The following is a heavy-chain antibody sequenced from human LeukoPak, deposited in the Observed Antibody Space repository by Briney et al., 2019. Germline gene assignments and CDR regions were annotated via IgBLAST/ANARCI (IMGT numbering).Heavy chain of an antibody. V-gene: IGHV1-2*02. J-gene: IGHJ4*02. CDR2: INPNSGGT. D-gene: IGHD3-22*01. Sequence: ASVKVSCKASGYTFIGYYMHWVRQAPGQGLEWMGWINPNSGGTNYAQEFQGRVTMTRDTSISTVYMELSSLRSEDTAVYYCASTYDSSGYYFDYWGQGTLVTVSS. CDR1: GYTFIGYY. CDR3: ASTYDSSGYYFDY.